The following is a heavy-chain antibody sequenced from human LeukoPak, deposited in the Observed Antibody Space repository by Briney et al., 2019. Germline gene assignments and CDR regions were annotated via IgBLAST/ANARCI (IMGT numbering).Heavy chain of an antibody. CDR2: ISGSGGST. V-gene: IGHV3-23*01. Sequence: HPGGSLRLSCAASGFTFSSYAMSWVRQAPGKGLEWVSAISGSGGSTYYADSVKGRFTISRDNSKNTLYLQMNSLRAEDTAVYYCAKVSAGGDVFDYWGQGTLVTVSS. CDR1: GFTFSSYA. D-gene: IGHD3-16*01. CDR3: AKVSAGGDVFDY. J-gene: IGHJ4*02.